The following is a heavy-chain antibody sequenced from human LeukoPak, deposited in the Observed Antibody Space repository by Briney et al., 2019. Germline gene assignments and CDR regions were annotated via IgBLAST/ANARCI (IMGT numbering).Heavy chain of an antibody. D-gene: IGHD1/OR15-1a*01. CDR2: IYHSGST. CDR1: GGSISSSNW. V-gene: IGHV4-4*02. J-gene: IGHJ4*02. Sequence: PSGTLSLTCAVSGGSISSSNWWSWVRQTPGKGLEWIGEIYHSGSTNYNPSLKSRVTILGDKSKNQFSLKLSSVTAADTAVYYXXXXXXXXXXXXPTKGKETHYFDYWGQGTLVTVSS. CDR3: XXXXXXXXXXXPTKGKETHYFDY.